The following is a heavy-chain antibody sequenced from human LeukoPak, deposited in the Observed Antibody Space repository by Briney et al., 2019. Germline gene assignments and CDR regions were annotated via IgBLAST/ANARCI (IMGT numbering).Heavy chain of an antibody. J-gene: IGHJ6*03. CDR2: IKEDGSQI. CDR3: AKDGITGTAYYYYYMDV. CDR1: GFTFSSYW. Sequence: GGSLRLSCVASGFTFSSYWMSWVRQAPGKGLEWVANIKEDGSQIYYVGSVKGRFTVSRDNAKNSLYLQINSLRAEDTAVYYCAKDGITGTAYYYYYMDVWGKGTTVTASS. D-gene: IGHD1-7*01. V-gene: IGHV3-7*01.